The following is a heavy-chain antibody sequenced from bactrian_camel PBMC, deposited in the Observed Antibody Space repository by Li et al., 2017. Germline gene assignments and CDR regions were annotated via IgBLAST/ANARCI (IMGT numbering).Heavy chain of an antibody. CDR1: GYSFGSLS. D-gene: IGHD2*01. CDR2: ISTQGGYK. Sequence: HVQLVESGGGSVLAGGSLRLSCAHSGYSFGSLSMVWFRQSPGKEREGVAYISTQGGYKYYSDSVKDRFTISRDNDKNTVYLQMNNLKPEDSAMYYCAARTGNLQTGRGWDVPATVTWWGQGTQVTVS. CDR3: AARTGNLQTGRGWDVPATVTW. V-gene: IGHV3S6*01. J-gene: IGHJ4*01.